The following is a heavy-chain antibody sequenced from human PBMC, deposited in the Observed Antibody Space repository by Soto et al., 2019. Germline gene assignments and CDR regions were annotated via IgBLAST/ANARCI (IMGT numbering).Heavy chain of an antibody. CDR2: IYYSGST. J-gene: IGHJ4*02. V-gene: IGHV4-59*01. CDR1: GGCISSYY. CDR3: GRKLSNAPPIN. Sequence: SETLSLTCTVSGGCISSYYWSWIRQPPGKGLEWIGYIYYSGSTNYNPPLKSRVTISVHTSKNQFPLKLSSVTAAYTAVYYCGRKLSNAPPINWGQGTLVTVSS. D-gene: IGHD2-8*01.